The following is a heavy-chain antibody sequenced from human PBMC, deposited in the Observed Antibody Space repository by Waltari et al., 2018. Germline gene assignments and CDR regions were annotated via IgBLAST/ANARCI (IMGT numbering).Heavy chain of an antibody. CDR3: AKAPPYYYYYMDV. CDR1: GFTFSSYG. CDR2: IRDDGSNK. Sequence: QVQLVESGGGVVQPGGSLRLSCAASGFTFSSYGMHWVRQAPGKGLEWVAFIRDDGSNKYYADSVKGRFTISRDNSKNTLYLQMNSLRAEDTAVYYCAKAPPYYYYYMDVWGKGTTVTISS. V-gene: IGHV3-30*02. J-gene: IGHJ6*03.